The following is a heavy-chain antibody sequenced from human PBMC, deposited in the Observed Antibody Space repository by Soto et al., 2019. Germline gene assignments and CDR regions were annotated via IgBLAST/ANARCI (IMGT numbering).Heavy chain of an antibody. J-gene: IGHJ6*02. Sequence: GGSLRLSCAASGFTFSRYAMHWGRQAPGKGLEWVAVISYDGSNKYYADSVKGRFTISRDNSKNTLYLQMNSLRAEDTAVYYCARDTRGKIVVVYYYYGMDVWGQGTTVTVSS. CDR3: ARDTRGKIVVVYYYYGMDV. CDR1: GFTFSRYA. D-gene: IGHD3-22*01. CDR2: ISYDGSNK. V-gene: IGHV3-30-3*01.